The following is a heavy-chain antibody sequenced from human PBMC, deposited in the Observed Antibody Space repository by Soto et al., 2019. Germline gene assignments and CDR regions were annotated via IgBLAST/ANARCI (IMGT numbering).Heavy chain of an antibody. CDR1: GFTLSNYA. CDR3: ATYNWNNPTDY. V-gene: IGHV3-23*01. Sequence: GGSLRLSCAASGFTLSNYAMTWVRQAPGKGLEWVSSISGSGVNSFYPDSVKGRFTISRDNSKNILYLQMNSLRVEDTAVYYCATYNWNNPTDYWGQGTLVTVSS. J-gene: IGHJ4*02. CDR2: ISGSGVNS. D-gene: IGHD1-20*01.